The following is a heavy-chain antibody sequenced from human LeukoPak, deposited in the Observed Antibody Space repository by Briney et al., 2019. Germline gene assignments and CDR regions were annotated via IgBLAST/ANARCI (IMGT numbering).Heavy chain of an antibody. CDR2: IYSSVSA. V-gene: IGHV4-59*08. Sequence: SETLSLTCTVSNGSISRYYWSWIRQPPGKGLEWIGYIYSSVSANYNRSLKSRVTISLDTSKKQFSLKLTSVTAADTAMYFCARSCGGGSCNYLYHGMDVWGQGTTVTVSS. CDR3: ARSCGGGSCNYLYHGMDV. CDR1: NGSISRYY. J-gene: IGHJ6*02. D-gene: IGHD2-15*01.